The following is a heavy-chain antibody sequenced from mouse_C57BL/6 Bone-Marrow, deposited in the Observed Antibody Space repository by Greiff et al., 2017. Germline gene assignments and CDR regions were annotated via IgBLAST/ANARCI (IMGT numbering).Heavy chain of an antibody. Sequence: EVQLQQSGAELVRPGASVKLSCTASGFHIKDDYMHWVKQRPEQGLEWIGWIDPENGDTEYASKFQGKATITADTSSNTAYLQLSSLTSEDTAVYYCTTGRGPRFDYWGQGTTLTVSS. J-gene: IGHJ2*01. CDR3: TTGRGPRFDY. CDR1: GFHIKDDY. CDR2: IDPENGDT. V-gene: IGHV14-4*01.